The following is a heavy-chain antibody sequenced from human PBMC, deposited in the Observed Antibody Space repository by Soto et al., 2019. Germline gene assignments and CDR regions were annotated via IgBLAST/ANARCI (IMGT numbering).Heavy chain of an antibody. V-gene: IGHV1-58*01. D-gene: IGHD3-10*01. CDR2: IVVGSGNT. CDR1: GFTFTSSA. CDR3: AAGLLWFGELNWFDP. Sequence: RASVKVSCKASGFTFTSSAVQWVRQARGQRLEWIGWIVVGSGNTNYAQKFQERVTITRDMSTSTAYMELSSLRSEDTAVYYCAAGLLWFGELNWFDPWGQGTLVTVSS. J-gene: IGHJ5*02.